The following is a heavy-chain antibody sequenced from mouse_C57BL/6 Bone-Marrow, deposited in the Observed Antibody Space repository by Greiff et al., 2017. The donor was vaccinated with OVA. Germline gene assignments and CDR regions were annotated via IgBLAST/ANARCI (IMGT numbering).Heavy chain of an antibody. CDR3: ARHGSSSWYFDV. CDR2: LSDGGSYT. V-gene: IGHV5-4*03. D-gene: IGHD1-1*01. CDR1: GFTFSSYA. Sequence: EVKLVESGGGLVKPGGSLKLSCAASGFTFSSYAMSWVRQTPEKRLEWVATLSDGGSYTYYPDNVKGRFTISRDNAKNNLYLQMSHLKSEDTAMYYCARHGSSSWYFDVWGTGTTVTVSS. J-gene: IGHJ1*03.